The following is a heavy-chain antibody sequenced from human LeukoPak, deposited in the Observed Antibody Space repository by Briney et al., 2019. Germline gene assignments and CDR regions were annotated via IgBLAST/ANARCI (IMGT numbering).Heavy chain of an antibody. CDR2: NNGDGSTT. CDR1: GFSLSGYW. D-gene: IGHD2-15*01. V-gene: IGHV3-74*01. J-gene: IGHJ5*02. CDR3: ARDPRNVGLAP. Sequence: GGSLRLSCVASGFSLSGYWMYWVRQAPGKGLMYISRNNGDGSTTNYADVVKGRFTMSRDNVKNTLYLQMNSLRVEDTVVYYCARDPRNVGLAPWGQGTLVTVSS.